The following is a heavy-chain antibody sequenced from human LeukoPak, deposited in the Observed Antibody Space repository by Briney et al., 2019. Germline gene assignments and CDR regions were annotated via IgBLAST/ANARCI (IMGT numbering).Heavy chain of an antibody. V-gene: IGHV4-61*02. J-gene: IGHJ4*02. CDR2: IYSSGGT. D-gene: IGHD3-22*01. CDR3: AREDYYDSSGYYPFDV. CDR1: GGSISSGSYY. Sequence: SETLSLTCAVSGGSISSGSYYWNWIRQPAGKGLEWVGRIYSSGGTDFTPSLKSRGTISVDTSKNQFSLKLSSVTAADTAVYYCAREDYYDSSGYYPFDVWGQGILVTVSS.